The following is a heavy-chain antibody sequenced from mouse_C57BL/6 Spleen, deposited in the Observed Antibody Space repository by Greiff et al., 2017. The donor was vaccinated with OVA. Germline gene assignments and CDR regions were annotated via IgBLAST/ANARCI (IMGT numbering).Heavy chain of an antibody. CDR1: GYTFTSYC. CDR3: AGLGRREFAY. J-gene: IGHJ3*01. CDR2: IDPSDSYT. D-gene: IGHD3-3*01. Sequence: VQLQQSGAELVKPGASVKLSCKASGYTFTSYCMPWVQQRPGQGLEWIGEIDPSDSYTNYNQKFTGKATLNVDKSTRTAYMRLSSLASEDSAVYYCAGLGRREFAYWGQGTLVTVSA. V-gene: IGHV1-50*01.